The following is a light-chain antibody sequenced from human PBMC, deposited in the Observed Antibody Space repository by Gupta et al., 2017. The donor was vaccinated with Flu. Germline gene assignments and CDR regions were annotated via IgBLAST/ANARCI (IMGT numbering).Light chain of an antibody. Sequence: SLGEKATINCKSSQSVLYSSSNKNYLAWYQQKPGQPPKLLIYWASTRQSGVPDRFSGSGSGTDFNLTISSLQAEDVAVYYCHKHYSSPRTFGQGTRVEIK. V-gene: IGKV4-1*01. J-gene: IGKJ1*01. CDR2: WAS. CDR3: HKHYSSPRT. CDR1: QSVLYSSSNKNY.